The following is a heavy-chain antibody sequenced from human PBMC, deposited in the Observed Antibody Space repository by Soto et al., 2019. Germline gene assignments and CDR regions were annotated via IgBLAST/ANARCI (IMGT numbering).Heavy chain of an antibody. CDR3: ARHLLLYYYDSSGYYLRDAFDI. V-gene: IGHV4-59*08. Sequence: SETLSLTCTVSGGSISSYYWSWFRQPPGKGLEWIGYIYYSGSTSYNPSLKSRLSISLETSKKQFSLRLTSVTAADTAVYYCARHLLLYYYDSSGYYLRDAFDIWGQGTMVTVSS. D-gene: IGHD3-22*01. CDR1: GGSISSYY. CDR2: IYYSGST. J-gene: IGHJ3*02.